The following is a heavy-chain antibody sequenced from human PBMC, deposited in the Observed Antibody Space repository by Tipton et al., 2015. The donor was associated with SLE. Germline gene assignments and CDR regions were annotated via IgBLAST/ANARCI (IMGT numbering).Heavy chain of an antibody. Sequence: TLSLTCTVSGGSISSSSYYWDWIRQPPGKGLEWIGSIYYSGSTYYNPSPKSRVTISVDTSKNQFSLKLSSVTAADTAVYYCARQTPGVYSSSWYQGGFDYWGQGTLVTVSS. CDR3: ARQTPGVYSSSWYQGGFDY. CDR1: GGSISSSSYY. J-gene: IGHJ4*02. CDR2: IYYSGST. V-gene: IGHV4-39*01. D-gene: IGHD6-13*01.